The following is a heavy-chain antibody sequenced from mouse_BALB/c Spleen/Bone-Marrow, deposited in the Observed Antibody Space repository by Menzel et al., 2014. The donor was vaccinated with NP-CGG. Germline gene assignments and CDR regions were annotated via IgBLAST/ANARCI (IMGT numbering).Heavy chain of an antibody. CDR1: GYTFTDYA. V-gene: IGHV1-67*01. J-gene: IGHJ4*01. CDR2: ISGYYGDA. D-gene: IGHD2-14*01. CDR3: ARSGKVRNAMDY. Sequence: LVESGAELVRPGVSVKISCKGSGYTFTDYAIHWVKQSHAKSLEWIGLISGYYGDAIYNQKLKGKATMTVDKSSRTAYMDLARLTSEDSAIYYCARSGKVRNAMDYWGQGTSVTVSS.